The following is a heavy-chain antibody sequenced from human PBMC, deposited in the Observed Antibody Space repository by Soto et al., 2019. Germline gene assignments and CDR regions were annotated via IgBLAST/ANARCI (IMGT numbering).Heavy chain of an antibody. CDR3: AKGRGHSSGWPNFDY. Sequence: GGSLRLSCAASGFTFSSYGMHWVRQAPGEGLEWVAVISYDGSNKYYADSVKGRFTISRDNSKNTLYLQMNSLRAEDTAVYYCAKGRGHSSGWPNFDYWGQGTLVTVSS. CDR2: ISYDGSNK. D-gene: IGHD6-19*01. V-gene: IGHV3-30*18. J-gene: IGHJ4*02. CDR1: GFTFSSYG.